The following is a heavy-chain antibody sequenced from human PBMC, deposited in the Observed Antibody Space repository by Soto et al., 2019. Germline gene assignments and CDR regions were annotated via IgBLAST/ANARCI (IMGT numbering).Heavy chain of an antibody. V-gene: IGHV3-33*01. Sequence: WGSLRLSCAASGFTFKNHGMHWVRQAPGKGLDWVAVVWFGGTVKYYADSVKGRFTVSRDNFNDMLFLEMNSLRVEDTGVYYCAREEMSAGNYLGFWGQGTLVTGSS. CDR3: AREEMSAGNYLGF. CDR2: VWFGGTVK. CDR1: GFTFKNHG. D-gene: IGHD3-3*01. J-gene: IGHJ4*02.